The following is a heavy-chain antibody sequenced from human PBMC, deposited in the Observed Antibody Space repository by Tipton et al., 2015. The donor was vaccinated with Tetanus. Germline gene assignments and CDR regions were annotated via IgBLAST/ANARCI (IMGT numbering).Heavy chain of an antibody. CDR2: ISYSGRT. V-gene: IGHV4-39*02. CDR3: ARIHDFLSGHFDF. J-gene: IGHJ4*02. Sequence: TLSLTCIVSGGSMSGSGHYGAWVRQSPGKGLEWIGSISYSGRTYYSPSLKSRVTMSVDTSKKDFSVRLSSVTAADTAVYYCARIHDFLSGHFDFWGQGTLVAVSS. D-gene: IGHD3-3*01. CDR1: GGSMSGSGHY.